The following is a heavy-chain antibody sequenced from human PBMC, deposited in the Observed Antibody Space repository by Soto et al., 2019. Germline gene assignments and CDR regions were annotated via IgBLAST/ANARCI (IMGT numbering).Heavy chain of an antibody. CDR3: AIGPGDKYYYYYYGMDV. V-gene: IGHV1-18*01. J-gene: IGHJ6*02. CDR1: GYTFTSYG. Sequence: GASVKVSCKASGYTFTSYGISWVRQAPGQGLEWMGWISAYNGNTNYAQKLQGRVTMTTDTSTSTAYMELSSLRSDDTAVYYCAIGPGDKYYYYYYGMDVWGQGTTVTVSS. D-gene: IGHD3-16*01. CDR2: ISAYNGNT.